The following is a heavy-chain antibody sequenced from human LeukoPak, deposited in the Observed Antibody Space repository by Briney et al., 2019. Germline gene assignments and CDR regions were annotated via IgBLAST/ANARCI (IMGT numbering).Heavy chain of an antibody. J-gene: IGHJ4*02. CDR3: AAGRPYSLLDY. V-gene: IGHV1-24*01. Sequence: ASVKVSCKVSGSSLSELSLYWVRQAPGKGLEWMGGFDVIDSETFYAQKFQGRVTMTEDSSRDTAYMELRSLTSDDTALYYCAAGRPYSLLDYWGQGTLVTVSS. CDR2: FDVIDSET. CDR1: GSSLSELS. D-gene: IGHD5-18*01.